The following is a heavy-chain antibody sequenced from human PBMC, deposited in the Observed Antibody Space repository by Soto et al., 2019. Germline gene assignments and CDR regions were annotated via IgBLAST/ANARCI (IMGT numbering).Heavy chain of an antibody. CDR1: GGSFSGYY. CDR3: ARASAAGSRWLGYYYYYGMDV. D-gene: IGHD6-13*01. J-gene: IGHJ6*02. V-gene: IGHV4-34*01. CDR2: INHSGST. Sequence: ETLSLTCAVYGGSFSGYYWSWIRQPPGKGLEWIGEINHSGSTNYNPSLKSRVTISVDTSKNQFSLKLSSVTAADTAAYYCARASAAGSRWLGYYYYYGMDVWGQGTTVTVSS.